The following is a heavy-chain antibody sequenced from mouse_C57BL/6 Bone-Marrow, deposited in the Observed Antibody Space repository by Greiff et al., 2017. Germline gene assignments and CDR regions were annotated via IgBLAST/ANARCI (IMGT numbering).Heavy chain of an antibody. CDR2: ISSGGSYT. CDR3: ARPDYYYGSSPYFDY. V-gene: IGHV5-6*01. Sequence: EVQVVESGGDLVKPGGSLKLSCAASGFTFSSYGMSWVRQTPDKRLEWVATISSGGSYTYYPDSVKGRFTISRDNAKNTLYLQMSSLKSEDTAMYYCARPDYYYGSSPYFDYWGQGTTLTVSS. D-gene: IGHD1-1*01. J-gene: IGHJ2*01. CDR1: GFTFSSYG.